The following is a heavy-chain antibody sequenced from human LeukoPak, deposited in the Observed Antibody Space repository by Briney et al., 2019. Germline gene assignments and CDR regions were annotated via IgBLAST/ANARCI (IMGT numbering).Heavy chain of an antibody. V-gene: IGHV4-59*01. CDR1: GGSISTYY. J-gene: IGHJ3*02. Sequence: SETLSLTCTVSGGSISTYYWSWIRQPPGKGLEWIAYIDYSASTNYNPSLKSRVTISADTPKNQFSLKLSSVTAADTAVYYCARDSRRELLHAFDIWGQGTMVTVSS. D-gene: IGHD1-26*01. CDR2: IDYSAST. CDR3: ARDSRRELLHAFDI.